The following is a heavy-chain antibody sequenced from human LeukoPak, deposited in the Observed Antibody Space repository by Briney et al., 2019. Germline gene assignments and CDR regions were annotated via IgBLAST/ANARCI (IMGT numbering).Heavy chain of an antibody. J-gene: IGHJ6*03. CDR1: GFSFRTYG. V-gene: IGHV3-30*18. Sequence: GGSLRLSCAASGFSFRTYGMHWVRQAPGKGLEWVAVISYDGSNKYYADSVKGRFTISRDNSKNTLYLQMNSLRAEDTAVYYCAKTGYPKYYYYYMDVWGKGTTVTVSS. CDR3: AKTGYPKYYYYYMDV. CDR2: ISYDGSNK. D-gene: IGHD7-27*01.